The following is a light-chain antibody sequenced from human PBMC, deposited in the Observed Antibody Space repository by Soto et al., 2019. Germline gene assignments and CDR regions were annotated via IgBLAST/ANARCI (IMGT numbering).Light chain of an antibody. J-gene: IGKJ1*01. CDR3: QQYGSSGT. V-gene: IGKV3-20*01. CDR1: QSVGSN. Sequence: EIVMTQSPAPLSVSPGERATLSCRASQSVGSNVAWYQQKPGQAPRLLIYGASNRATGIPDRFSGSGSGTDFTLTISRLEPEDFAVYYCQQYGSSGTLGQGTKVDIK. CDR2: GAS.